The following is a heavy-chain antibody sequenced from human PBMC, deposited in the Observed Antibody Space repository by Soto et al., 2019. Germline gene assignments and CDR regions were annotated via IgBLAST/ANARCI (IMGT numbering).Heavy chain of an antibody. Sequence: QVQLVQSGPEVRKPGASARLSCATSGYNFNQYYIHWVRQAPGQGLAWMGIINLRGGTTEYAHKFRGRVTVTGDTPTRTAYMELSSLRSEDTAVYFCARGPDDSDVPRWDHWGQGSLITVSS. CDR1: GYNFNQYY. CDR3: ARGPDDSDVPRWDH. CDR2: INLRGGTT. J-gene: IGHJ4*02. D-gene: IGHD4-17*01. V-gene: IGHV1-46*02.